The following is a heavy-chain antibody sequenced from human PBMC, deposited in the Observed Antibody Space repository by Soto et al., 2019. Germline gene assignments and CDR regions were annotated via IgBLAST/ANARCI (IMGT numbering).Heavy chain of an antibody. CDR1: GGTFSSYA. Sequence: SVKVSCNASGGTFSSYAISWVRQAPGQGLEWMGGIIPIFGTANYAQKFQGRVTITADESTSTAYMELSSLRSEDTAVYYCARGYYYDSSGYGPTWGQGTLVTVSS. V-gene: IGHV1-69*13. D-gene: IGHD3-22*01. J-gene: IGHJ5*02. CDR3: ARGYYYDSSGYGPT. CDR2: IIPIFGTA.